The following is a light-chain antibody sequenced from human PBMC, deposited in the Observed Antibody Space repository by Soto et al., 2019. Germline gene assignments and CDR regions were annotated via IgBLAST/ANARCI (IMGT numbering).Light chain of an antibody. CDR2: SNN. V-gene: IGLV1-44*01. J-gene: IGLJ3*02. CDR3: AAWDDNSSGV. CDR1: NSNIGSHA. Sequence: QSVLSQPPSASGTPGQTVTISCSGSNSNIGSHAVNWYQQVPGRAPKFLISSNNLRPSGVPDRFSVSKSGTSASLAISGLQSDDEADYYCAAWDDNSSGVFGGGTKLTVL.